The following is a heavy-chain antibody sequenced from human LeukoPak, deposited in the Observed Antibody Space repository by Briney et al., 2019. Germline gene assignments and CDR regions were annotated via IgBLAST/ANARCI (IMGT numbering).Heavy chain of an antibody. CDR3: GGLWIYDWYDP. CDR2: IHTSGDT. Sequence: PEGSLRLSCAVSGITVNSNYMNWVRQAPGKGLEWVSAIHTSGDTFYADSVTGRFTVSRDNAKNTVYLQKNRLRVEDTAVQYCGGLWIYDWYDPWGQDPGDSLL. CDR1: GITVNSNY. V-gene: IGHV3-66*01. J-gene: IGHJ5*02. D-gene: IGHD3-16*01.